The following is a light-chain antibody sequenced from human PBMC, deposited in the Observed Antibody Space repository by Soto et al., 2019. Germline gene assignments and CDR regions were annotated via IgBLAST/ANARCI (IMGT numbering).Light chain of an antibody. V-gene: IGLV2-23*03. CDR2: EGS. CDR3: CSYAGSSTFEV. CDR1: SSDVGSYNL. Sequence: QSALTQPASVSGSPGQSITISCTGTSSDVGSYNLVSWYQQHPGKAPKLMIYEGSKRPSGVSNRFSGSKSGNPASLTISGLKAEDEADYYCCSYAGSSTFEVFGTGTKLTVL. J-gene: IGLJ1*01.